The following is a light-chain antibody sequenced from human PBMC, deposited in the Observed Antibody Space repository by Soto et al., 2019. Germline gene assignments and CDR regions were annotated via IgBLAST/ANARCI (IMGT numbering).Light chain of an antibody. CDR1: SSDVGGYEY. CDR2: EVI. J-gene: IGLJ1*01. V-gene: IGLV2-8*01. Sequence: QSVLTQPPSASGSPGQSVTISCTGSSSDVGGYEYVSWYQQHPGKAPKLIIYEVIKRPSGVPDRFSGSKSGNTASLTVSGLQAEDEADYYCSSFSRSTPLVFGTGTKVTVL. CDR3: SSFSRSTPLV.